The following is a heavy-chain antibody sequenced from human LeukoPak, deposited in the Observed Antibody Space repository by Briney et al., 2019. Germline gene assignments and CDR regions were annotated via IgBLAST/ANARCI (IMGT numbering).Heavy chain of an antibody. J-gene: IGHJ4*02. V-gene: IGHV3-30*02. Sequence: GGSLRLSCAASGFTFSSYDMHWVRQAPGKGLEGVAFIRYDGSNKYYAYSVEGRFTISRDNSKNTLYLQMNSLRPEDTAVYYCAKERDYYHSSGYYNYFDYWGQGTLVTVSS. CDR2: IRYDGSNK. CDR3: AKERDYYHSSGYYNYFDY. D-gene: IGHD3-22*01. CDR1: GFTFSSYD.